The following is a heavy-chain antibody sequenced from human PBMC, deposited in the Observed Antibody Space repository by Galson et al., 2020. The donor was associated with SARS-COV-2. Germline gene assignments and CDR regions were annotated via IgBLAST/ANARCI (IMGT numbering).Heavy chain of an antibody. V-gene: IGHV1-69*05. CDR1: GGTFSNYA. J-gene: IGHJ5*02. CDR3: ARGHAHYDNSGYLTGWFDP. Sequence: ASVKVSCKASGGTFSNYAISWVRQAPGQGLEWMGGIIPFLGTPNYAQKFQDRVTINTDESTSTAYMELNSLKSDDTAVYYCARGHAHYDNSGYLTGWFDPWGQGSLVTVSS. CDR2: IIPFLGTP. D-gene: IGHD3-22*01.